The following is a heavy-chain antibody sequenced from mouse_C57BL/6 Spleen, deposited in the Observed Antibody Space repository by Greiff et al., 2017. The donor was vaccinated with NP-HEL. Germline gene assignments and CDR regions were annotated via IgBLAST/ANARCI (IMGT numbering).Heavy chain of an antibody. CDR2: IYPGDGDT. J-gene: IGHJ4*01. CDR3: ARRVEGSYGNYYAMDY. Sequence: VQLQQSGPELVKPGASVKISCKASGYAFSSSWMNWVKQRPGKGLEWIGRIYPGDGDTNYNGKFKGKATLTADKSSSTAYMQLSSLTSEDSAVYVCARRVEGSYGNYYAMDYWGQGTSVTVSS. D-gene: IGHD2-1*01. V-gene: IGHV1-82*01. CDR1: GYAFSSSW.